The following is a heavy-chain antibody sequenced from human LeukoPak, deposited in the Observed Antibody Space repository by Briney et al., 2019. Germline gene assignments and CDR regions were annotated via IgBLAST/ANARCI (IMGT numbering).Heavy chain of an antibody. V-gene: IGHV4-31*03. CDR2: IYYSGST. J-gene: IGHJ3*02. Sequence: PSETLSLTCTVSGGSISSGGYYWSWIRQHPGKGLEWIGYIYYSGSTYYNPSPKSRVTISVDTSKNQFSLKLSSVTAADTAVYYCARAKSRWFGELFNAFDIWGQGTMVTVSS. CDR3: ARAKSRWFGELFNAFDI. CDR1: GGSISSGGYY. D-gene: IGHD3-10*01.